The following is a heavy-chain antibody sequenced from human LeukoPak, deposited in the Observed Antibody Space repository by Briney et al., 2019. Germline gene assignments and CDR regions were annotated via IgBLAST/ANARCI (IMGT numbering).Heavy chain of an antibody. D-gene: IGHD2-2*02. CDR2: CYYRGST. V-gene: IGHV4-39*02. CDR3: ARLAAILKRSNWFDP. J-gene: IGHJ5*02. Sequence: SETLSLTCTVSGGSISSSSDYWGWIRQPPGKGLEWIESCYYRGSTYYNPSLKSRVTISVDTSKNHYSLKLSSVTAADTAVYYCARLAAILKRSNWFDPWGQGTLVTVAS. CDR1: GGSISSSSDY.